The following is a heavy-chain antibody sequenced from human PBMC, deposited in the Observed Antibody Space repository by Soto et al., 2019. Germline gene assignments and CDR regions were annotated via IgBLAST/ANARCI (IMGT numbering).Heavy chain of an antibody. CDR2: ISGSGGST. J-gene: IGHJ4*02. CDR1: GFTFSSYA. CDR3: AKGAARYGGRMAPFDY. V-gene: IGHV3-23*01. D-gene: IGHD2-15*01. Sequence: GGSLRLSCAASGFTFSSYAMSWVRQAPGKGLEWVSAISGSGGSTYYADSVKGRFTISRDNSKNTLYLQMNSLRAEDTAVYYCAKGAARYGGRMAPFDYWGQGTLVTVSS.